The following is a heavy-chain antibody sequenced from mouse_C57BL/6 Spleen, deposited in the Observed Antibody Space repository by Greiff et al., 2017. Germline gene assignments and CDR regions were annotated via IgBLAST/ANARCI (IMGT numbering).Heavy chain of an antibody. D-gene: IGHD3-3*01. Sequence: QVQMQQSGAELMKPGASVKLSCKATGYTFTGYWIEWVKQRPGHGLEWIGEILPGSGSTNYNEKFKGKATFTADTSSNTAYMQLSSLTTEDSVIYNCVSRGYSRDYYAIGSWGLGTPDTVSS. CDR3: VSRGYSRDYYAIGS. V-gene: IGHV1-9*01. CDR2: ILPGSGST. J-gene: IGHJ4*01. CDR1: GYTFTGYW.